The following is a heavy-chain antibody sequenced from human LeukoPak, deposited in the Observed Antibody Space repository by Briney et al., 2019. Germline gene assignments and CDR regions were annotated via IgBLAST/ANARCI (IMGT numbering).Heavy chain of an antibody. D-gene: IGHD3-22*01. J-gene: IGHJ3*02. Sequence: EASVTVSYKASGYTFTNYDINWVRQAPGQGREWMGWMNPNSGNTGYAQKFQGRVTINRNTSISTAYMELSSLRSEDTAVYYCARVSPTYYYDSSGYTDAFDIWGQGTMVTVSS. CDR1: GYTFTNYD. CDR2: MNPNSGNT. CDR3: ARVSPTYYYDSSGYTDAFDI. V-gene: IGHV1-8*01.